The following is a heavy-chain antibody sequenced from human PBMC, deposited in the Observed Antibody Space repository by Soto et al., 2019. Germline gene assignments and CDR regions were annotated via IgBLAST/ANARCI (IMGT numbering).Heavy chain of an antibody. Sequence: SGATLVNPTQTLTLTCTFSGFSLSTSGVGVGWIREPPGKALESLALIYWDDDKRYSPSLKSRLTITKNTSKNQVVLTMTNMDPVDTATYYCAHSKYSSSWHRRNYYYYYGMDVWGQGTTVTVS. CDR3: AHSKYSSSWHRRNYYYYYGMDV. V-gene: IGHV2-5*02. J-gene: IGHJ6*02. D-gene: IGHD6-13*01. CDR1: GFSLSTSGVG. CDR2: IYWDDDK.